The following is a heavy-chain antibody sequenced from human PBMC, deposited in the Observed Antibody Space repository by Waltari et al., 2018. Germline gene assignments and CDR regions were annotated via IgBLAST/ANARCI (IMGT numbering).Heavy chain of an antibody. CDR2: MKSKTDGGTT. V-gene: IGHV3-15*01. J-gene: IGHJ6*03. CDR1: GFPFSNAW. Sequence: EVQLVESGGGLVKPGGSLRLSCAASGFPFSNAWMSWVRQAPGKALEWVGRMKSKTDGGTTDYAAPVKGRFTISRDDSKNTLYLQMNSLKTEDTAVYYCTTGASKLVVYYYYYMDVWGKGTTVTVSS. CDR3: TTGASKLVVYYYYYMDV. D-gene: IGHD6-6*01.